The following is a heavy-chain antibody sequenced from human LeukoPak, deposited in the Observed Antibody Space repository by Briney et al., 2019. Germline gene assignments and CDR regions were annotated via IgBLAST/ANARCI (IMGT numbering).Heavy chain of an antibody. CDR3: ARSLVVAATKLDAFDI. CDR1: SYTFTNYG. V-gene: IGHV1-18*01. Sequence: ASVKVSCKASSYTFTNYGINWVRQAPGQGLEWMGWISAYNGNTNYAQKLQGRVTMTTDTSTSTAYMELRSLRSDDTAVCYCARSLVVAATKLDAFDIWGQGTMVTVSS. CDR2: ISAYNGNT. J-gene: IGHJ3*02. D-gene: IGHD2-15*01.